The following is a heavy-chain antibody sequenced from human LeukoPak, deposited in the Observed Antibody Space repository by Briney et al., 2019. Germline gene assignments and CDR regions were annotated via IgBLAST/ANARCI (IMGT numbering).Heavy chain of an antibody. V-gene: IGHV4-59*01. CDR2: INYNGNT. D-gene: IGHD3-10*01. CDR3: ARVHGSGSYGD. J-gene: IGHJ4*02. Sequence: SETLSLTCTVSGGSITSYSYWSWIRQTPGKGLEWIGNINYNGNTNYNPSLKSRITISSDTSKNQFSLKLRSVTAADTAVYYCARVHGSGSYGDWGQGALATVSS. CDR1: GGSITSYSY.